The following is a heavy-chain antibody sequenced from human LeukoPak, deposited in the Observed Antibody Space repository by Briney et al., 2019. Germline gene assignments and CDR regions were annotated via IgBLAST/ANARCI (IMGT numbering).Heavy chain of an antibody. V-gene: IGHV3-15*01. J-gene: IGHJ4*02. CDR2: TKSKTEGGTI. D-gene: IGHD2-21*02. Sequence: GGSLRLSCAASGFTFNSAWISWVRQPPGKGLEWVGRTKSKTEGGTIDYAAPVKGRFTISRDDSKNTLYLQMDSLKTEDTAVYYCTTDPGDAYGFGPGYWGQGTLVTVSS. CDR1: GFTFNSAW. CDR3: TTDPGDAYGFGPGY.